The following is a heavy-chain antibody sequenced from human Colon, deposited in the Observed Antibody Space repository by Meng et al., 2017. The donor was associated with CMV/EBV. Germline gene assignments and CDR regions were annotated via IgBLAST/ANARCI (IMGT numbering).Heavy chain of an antibody. Sequence: QVQLQQWGAGLLKPSETLSLTCVVSGGSFSNYYWSWIRQSPGKGLEWIGDIHRSGITNHNPSLKSRVTISIDTSKNQFSLKLSSVTAADTALYYCAGGTYQAWEVLYFWGQGTLVTVSS. CDR1: GGSFSNYY. CDR2: IHRSGIT. J-gene: IGHJ4*02. CDR3: AGGTYQAWEVLYF. D-gene: IGHD3-10*01. V-gene: IGHV4-34*01.